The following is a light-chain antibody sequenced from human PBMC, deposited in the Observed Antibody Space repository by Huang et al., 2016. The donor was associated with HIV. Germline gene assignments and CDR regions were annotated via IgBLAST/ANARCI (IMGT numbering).Light chain of an antibody. V-gene: IGKV4-1*01. CDR3: QQHYDAPT. Sequence: DIVMTQSPDSLAVSLGERDPFKCKSSRSVFSTSKNKNYVTWFQHRAGRPPKLLIDWESTRESGVPDRFSGSGSGTDFTLTITSLQAEDVALYYCQQHYDAPTFGQGTKVEI. CDR2: WES. CDR1: RSVFSTSKNKNY. J-gene: IGKJ1*01.